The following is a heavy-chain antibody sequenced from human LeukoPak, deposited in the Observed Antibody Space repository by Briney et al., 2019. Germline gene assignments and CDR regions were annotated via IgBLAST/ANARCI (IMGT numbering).Heavy chain of an antibody. CDR1: GGSISSYY. CDR3: ARGTRKFSGGINFDY. V-gene: IGHV4-59*12. J-gene: IGHJ4*02. CDR2: IYYSGST. D-gene: IGHD2-15*01. Sequence: SETLSLTCTVSGGSISSYYWSWIRQPPGKGLEWIGYIYYSGSTNYNPSLKSRVTISVDTSKNQFSLKLSSVTAADTAVYYCARGTRKFSGGINFDYWGQGTLVTVSS.